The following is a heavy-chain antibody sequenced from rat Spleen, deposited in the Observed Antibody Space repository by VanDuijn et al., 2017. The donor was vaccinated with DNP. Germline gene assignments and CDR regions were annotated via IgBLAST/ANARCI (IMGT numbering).Heavy chain of an antibody. Sequence: EVQLVESGGGLVQPGRSLKVSCAVSGFTFSNYYMAWVRQAPKKGLEWVATISYDGSSTYYRDTVKGRFTVSRDNAKSTRYLHMDSLRSEETATYYCTTSSYYGYGYGFGYWGQGTLVTVSS. V-gene: IGHV5-7*01. J-gene: IGHJ3*01. CDR1: GFTFSNYY. CDR3: TTSSYYGYGYGFGY. CDR2: ISYDGSST. D-gene: IGHD1-7*01.